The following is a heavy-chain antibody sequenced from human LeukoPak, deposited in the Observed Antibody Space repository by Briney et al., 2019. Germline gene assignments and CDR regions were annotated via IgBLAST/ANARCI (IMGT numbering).Heavy chain of an antibody. Sequence: SQTVSLTCTVYGGSFSGYYWSWIRQPPGKGLEWIGEINHSGSTNYNPSLKSRVTISVDTSKNQSSLKLSSVTAADTAVYYCARSDFWSGYSLDYWGQGTLVTVSS. D-gene: IGHD3-3*01. V-gene: IGHV4-34*01. CDR2: INHSGST. CDR1: GGSFSGYY. CDR3: ARSDFWSGYSLDY. J-gene: IGHJ4*02.